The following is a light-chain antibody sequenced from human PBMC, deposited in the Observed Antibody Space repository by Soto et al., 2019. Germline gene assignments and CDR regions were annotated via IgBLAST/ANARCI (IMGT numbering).Light chain of an antibody. V-gene: IGKV3-20*01. CDR1: QTISSGF. Sequence: EIVLTQSPGILYLSPGDRATLSCRASQTISSGFLAWYQQKVGQAPRLLIYDASNRATGVPYRFSGSGSGTDFSLTISRLEPEDFAVYHCQQYSSSPRTFGQGTRLEIK. CDR2: DAS. CDR3: QQYSSSPRT. J-gene: IGKJ5*01.